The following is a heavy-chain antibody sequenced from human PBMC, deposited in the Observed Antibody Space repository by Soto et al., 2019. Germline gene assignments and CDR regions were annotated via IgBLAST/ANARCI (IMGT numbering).Heavy chain of an antibody. D-gene: IGHD3-22*01. CDR1: GYTFTGYY. Sequence: ASVKVSCKASGYTFTGYYMHWVRQAPGQGLEWMGWINPNSGGTNYAQKFQGRVTMTRDTSISTAYMELSRLRSDDTAVYYCATETPPYYYDSSGYLDYWGQGALVTVSS. J-gene: IGHJ4*02. CDR2: INPNSGGT. V-gene: IGHV1-2*02. CDR3: ATETPPYYYDSSGYLDY.